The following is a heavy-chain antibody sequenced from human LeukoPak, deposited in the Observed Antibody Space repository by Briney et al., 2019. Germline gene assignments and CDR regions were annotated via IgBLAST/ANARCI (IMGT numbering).Heavy chain of an antibody. CDR2: IYNSGTT. J-gene: IGHJ5*02. D-gene: IGHD3-10*01. Sequence: PSQTLSLTCTVSGGSISSGGYYWSWVRQHPGKGLEWIGYIYNSGTTYYNPSLKSRITISGDTSKNQFSLKLSSVTAADTAVYYCARDMGYYGSGSLANWFDPWGQGTLVNVSS. CDR3: ARDMGYYGSGSLANWFDP. V-gene: IGHV4-31*03. CDR1: GGSISSGGYY.